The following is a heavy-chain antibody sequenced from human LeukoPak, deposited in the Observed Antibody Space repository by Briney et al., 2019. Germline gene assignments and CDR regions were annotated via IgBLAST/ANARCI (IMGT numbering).Heavy chain of an antibody. J-gene: IGHJ4*02. CDR1: GFIFSSYG. CDR2: IWFDGSKK. CDR3: ARDGCGGDCYLADY. V-gene: IGHV3-33*01. D-gene: IGHD2-21*02. Sequence: PGGSLRLSCAASGFIFSSYGMHWVRQAPGKGLEWVAVIWFDGSKKYYADSVKGRITISRDDSKNTLYLQMNSLRAEDTAVYYCARDGCGGDCYLADYWGQGTLVTVS.